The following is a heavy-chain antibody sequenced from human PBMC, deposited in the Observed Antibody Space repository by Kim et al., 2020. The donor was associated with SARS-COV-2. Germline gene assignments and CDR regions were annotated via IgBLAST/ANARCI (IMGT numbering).Heavy chain of an antibody. Sequence: HPPVKGQVTISADTSKSRFSLKLPSVTAADTAVYYCARSSTTVTSRFDFWGQGILVTVSS. D-gene: IGHD4-17*01. J-gene: IGHJ4*02. CDR3: ARSSTTVTSRFDF. V-gene: IGHV4-39*01.